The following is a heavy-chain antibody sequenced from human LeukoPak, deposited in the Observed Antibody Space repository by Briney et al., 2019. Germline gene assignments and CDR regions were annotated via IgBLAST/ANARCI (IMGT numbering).Heavy chain of an antibody. D-gene: IGHD3-10*01. CDR2: ISSSGNTI. CDR1: GFSFSSYG. Sequence: GGSLRLSCAASGFSFSSYGMNWVRQAPGKGLEWVAYISSSGNTIYYADSVKGRFTISRDNSKNTLYLQMNSLRAEDTAVYYCAKLSRVWLGELYFDYWGQGTLVTVSS. J-gene: IGHJ4*02. V-gene: IGHV3-48*03. CDR3: AKLSRVWLGELYFDY.